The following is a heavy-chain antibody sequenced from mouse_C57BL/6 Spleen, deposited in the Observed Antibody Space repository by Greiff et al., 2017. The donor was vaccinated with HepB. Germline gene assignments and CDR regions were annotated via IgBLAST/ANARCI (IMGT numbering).Heavy chain of an antibody. CDR2: IYPGSGST. V-gene: IGHV1-55*01. J-gene: IGHJ2*01. Sequence: QVQLQQPGAELVKPGASVKMSCKASGYTFTSYWITWVKQRPGQGLEWIGDIYPGSGSTNYNEKFKSKATLTVDTSSSTAYMQLSSLTSEDSAVYYCARIYYGDWYFDVWGQGTTLTVSS. D-gene: IGHD2-13*01. CDR3: ARIYYGDWYFDV. CDR1: GYTFTSYW.